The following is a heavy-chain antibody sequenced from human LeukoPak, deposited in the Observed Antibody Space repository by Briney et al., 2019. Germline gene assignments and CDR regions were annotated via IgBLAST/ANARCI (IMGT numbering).Heavy chain of an antibody. CDR3: VGRIVGEADY. V-gene: IGHV3-23*01. CDR1: GFTFTSYA. CDR2: INGGGRDT. J-gene: IGHJ4*02. Sequence: GGSLRLSCAASGFTFTSYAMTWVRQSPGKGLEWVSDINGGGRDTFCADSVKGRFSISRDNSKNTPYLQINNARAEDTAVYYCVGRIVGEADYWGQGTLVTVSS. D-gene: IGHD1-26*01.